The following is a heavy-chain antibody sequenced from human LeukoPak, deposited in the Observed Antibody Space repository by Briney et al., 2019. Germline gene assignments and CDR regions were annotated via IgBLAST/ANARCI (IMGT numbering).Heavy chain of an antibody. CDR1: GFTFSSYS. Sequence: EGSLRLSCAASGFTFSSYSMNWVRQAPGKGLEWVSSISSRSSYIYYADSVKGRFTISRDNAKNSLYLQMNSLRAEDTAVYYCAREMRAAAGGRGLDSWGQGTLVTVSS. CDR2: ISSRSSYI. J-gene: IGHJ4*02. CDR3: AREMRAAAGGRGLDS. V-gene: IGHV3-21*01. D-gene: IGHD6-13*01.